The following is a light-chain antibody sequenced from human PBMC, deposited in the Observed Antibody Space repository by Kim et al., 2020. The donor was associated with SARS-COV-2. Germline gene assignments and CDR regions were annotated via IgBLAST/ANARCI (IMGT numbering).Light chain of an antibody. J-gene: IGKJ2*02. Sequence: EIVMTQSPDTLVVSPGERATLSCRASQSVSSNLAWYQQKPGQAPWLLIYGASTRATGIPARFSGSGSGTEFTLTISSLQSEDFAVYYCQQYNNWPPGTFGQGTKLEI. CDR1: QSVSSN. CDR3: QQYNNWPPGT. V-gene: IGKV3-15*01. CDR2: GAS.